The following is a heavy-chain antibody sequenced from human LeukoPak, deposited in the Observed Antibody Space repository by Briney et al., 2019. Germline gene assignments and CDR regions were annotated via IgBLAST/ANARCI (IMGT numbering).Heavy chain of an antibody. CDR3: ARISGVSAAGSPYYFDY. D-gene: IGHD6-13*01. V-gene: IGHV1-18*01. CDR2: ISPYSGNT. Sequence: ASVKVSCKASGYTFHNYGINWVRQAPGQGLEWMGWISPYSGNTDYTERLQGRVTMTTDTSTTTAFMELRSLRSDDTAVYYCARISGVSAAGSPYYFDYWGQGTLVTVSS. CDR1: GYTFHNYG. J-gene: IGHJ4*02.